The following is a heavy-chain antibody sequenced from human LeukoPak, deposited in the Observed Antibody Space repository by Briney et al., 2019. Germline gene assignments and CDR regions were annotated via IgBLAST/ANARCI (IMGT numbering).Heavy chain of an antibody. J-gene: IGHJ4*02. CDR3: AREIYDSSGYYY. CDR2: IKQDGSEK. V-gene: IGHV3-7*01. CDR1: GFSFSSYA. D-gene: IGHD3-22*01. Sequence: GGSLRLSCATSGFSFSSYAMSWVRQAPGKGLEWVANIKQDGSEKYYVDSVKGRFTISRDNAKNSLYLQMNSLRAEDTAVYYCAREIYDSSGYYYWGQGTLVTVSS.